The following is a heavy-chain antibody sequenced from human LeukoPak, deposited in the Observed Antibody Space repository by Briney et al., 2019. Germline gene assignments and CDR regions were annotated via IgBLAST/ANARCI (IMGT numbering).Heavy chain of an antibody. V-gene: IGHV3-74*01. J-gene: IGHJ3*02. Sequence: GGSLRLSCEASDFTFSDFWMHWVRQVPGKGLVWLSRINGDGSSVSYADSVRGGFTISRDNAKNSLYLQMNSLRAEDTAVYYCARDYKYSSSWYGVAVIWGQGTMVTVSS. D-gene: IGHD6-13*01. CDR3: ARDYKYSSSWYGVAVI. CDR2: INGDGSSV. CDR1: DFTFSDFW.